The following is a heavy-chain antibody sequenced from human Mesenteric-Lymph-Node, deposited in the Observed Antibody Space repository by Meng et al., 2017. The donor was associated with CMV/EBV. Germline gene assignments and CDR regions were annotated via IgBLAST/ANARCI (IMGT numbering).Heavy chain of an antibody. J-gene: IGHJ6*02. V-gene: IGHV3-48*03. D-gene: IGHD1-14*01. CDR2: INTSGSTT. CDR3: TRFAGYYYLYGLDV. CDR1: GFTFISYA. Sequence: GESLKISCAASGFTFISYAMNWVRQAPGKGLEWISCINTSGSTTYYADSVKGRFTISRDNTENSLYLQMDSLRVEDTAVYYCTRFAGYYYLYGLDVWGQGTTVTVSS.